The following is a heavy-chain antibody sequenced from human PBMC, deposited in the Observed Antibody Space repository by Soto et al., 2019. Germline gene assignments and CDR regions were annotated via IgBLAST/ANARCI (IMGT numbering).Heavy chain of an antibody. CDR3: AREFPRRWLVRGGYYYYVMDV. CDR1: GGSISSSSYY. V-gene: IGHV4-39*02. Sequence: ASETLSLTCTVSGGSISSSSYYWGWIRQPPGKGLEWIGSIYYSGSTYYNPSLKSRVTISVDTSKNQFSLKLSSVTAADTAVYYCAREFPRRWLVRGGYYYYVMDVWGQGTTVTVSS. CDR2: IYYSGST. D-gene: IGHD6-19*01. J-gene: IGHJ6*02.